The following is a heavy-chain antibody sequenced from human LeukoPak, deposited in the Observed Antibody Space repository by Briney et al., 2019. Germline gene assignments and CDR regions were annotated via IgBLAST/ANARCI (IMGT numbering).Heavy chain of an antibody. CDR2: IYTSGST. J-gene: IGHJ3*02. CDR1: GGSISSGSYY. V-gene: IGHV4-61*02. D-gene: IGHD2-21*01. CDR3: ARVRPSLGYSAFDI. Sequence: SQTLSLTCTVSGGSISSGSYYWSWIRQPAGKGLEWIGRIYTSGSTNYNPSLKSRVTISVDTSKNQFSLKLSSVTAADTAVYYCARVRPSLGYSAFDIWGQGTMVTVSS.